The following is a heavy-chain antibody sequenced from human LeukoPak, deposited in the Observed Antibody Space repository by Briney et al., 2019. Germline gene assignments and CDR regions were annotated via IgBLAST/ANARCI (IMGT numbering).Heavy chain of an antibody. Sequence: GGSLRLSCAAYGFTFSHYAFHWVRQAPGKGLEWVAVIWSDGSNQYYGNSVKGRFIIYRDDSQKTVYLQMNSLRAEDTAVYYCARDAQRGFDYSNSLKYWGQGSLVTVSS. V-gene: IGHV3-33*01. CDR3: ARDAQRGFDYSNSLKY. CDR2: IWSDGSNQ. D-gene: IGHD4-11*01. J-gene: IGHJ4*02. CDR1: GFTFSHYA.